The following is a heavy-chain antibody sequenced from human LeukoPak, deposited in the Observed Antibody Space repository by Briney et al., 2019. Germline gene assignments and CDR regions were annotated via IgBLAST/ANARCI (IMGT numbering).Heavy chain of an antibody. Sequence: SGTLSLTCAVSGVSISSSNWWSWVRQPPGQGLEWIGEIYHSGSTNYNPSLKSRVTISADKSKNQFSLKLSSVTAADTAVYYCARAIYDSSGYSYYFDYWGQGTLVTVSS. CDR2: IYHSGST. CDR1: GVSISSSNW. D-gene: IGHD3-22*01. V-gene: IGHV4-4*02. CDR3: ARAIYDSSGYSYYFDY. J-gene: IGHJ4*02.